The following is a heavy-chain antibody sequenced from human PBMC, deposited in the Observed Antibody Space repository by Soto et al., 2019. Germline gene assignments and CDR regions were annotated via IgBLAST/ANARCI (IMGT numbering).Heavy chain of an antibody. V-gene: IGHV1-18*01. CDR1: GYTFTSYG. D-gene: IGHD2-2*01. CDR3: AREIPPSLN. CDR2: ISAYNGNT. J-gene: IGHJ4*02. Sequence: QVQLVQSGAEVKKPGASVKVSCKASGYTFTSYGISWVRQAPGQGLEWMGWISAYNGNTNYAQKLQDRVTMTTDPSTSPAYMELTSLSSADTAVYYCAREIPPSLNCGAGALVTVSS.